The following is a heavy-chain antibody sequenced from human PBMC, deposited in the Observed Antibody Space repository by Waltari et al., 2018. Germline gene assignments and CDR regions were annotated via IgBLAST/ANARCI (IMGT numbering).Heavy chain of an antibody. CDR3: ARGDRTPSGYGTEFDY. CDR1: GGSMNTYY. V-gene: IGHV4-59*01. CDR2: IYDSGAT. Sequence: QVQLQESGPGLVKPSETLSLTCTVSGGSMNTYYWTWIRQPPGKGLEYIGYIYDSGATNYNPSLKSRITISIDTSMNQFYLKVTSVTAADTAVYYCARGDRTPSGYGTEFDYWGQGTMVTVSS. D-gene: IGHD5-12*01. J-gene: IGHJ4*02.